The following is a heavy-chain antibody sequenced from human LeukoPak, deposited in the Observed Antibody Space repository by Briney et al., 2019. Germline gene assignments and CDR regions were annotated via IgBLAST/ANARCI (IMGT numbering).Heavy chain of an antibody. D-gene: IGHD6-13*01. V-gene: IGHV3-30*01. CDR1: GVTSSGDA. CDR3: ASKQQQLFSN. Sequence: RGALRVSSVAPGVTSSGDATRGVRHAPDKGLEWGAVISYDGSNKYYADSVKGRFTISRDNSKNTLYLQMNSLRAEDTAVYYCASKQQQLFSNWGQGTLVTVSS. CDR2: ISYDGSNK. J-gene: IGHJ4*02.